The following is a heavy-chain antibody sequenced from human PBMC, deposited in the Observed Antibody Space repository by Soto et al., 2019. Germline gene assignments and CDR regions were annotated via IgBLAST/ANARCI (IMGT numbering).Heavy chain of an antibody. J-gene: IGHJ3*02. Sequence: ETLSLTCTVSGGSISSYYWSWIRQPPGKGLEWIGYIYYSGSTNYNPSLKSRVTISVDTSKNQFSLKLISVTAADTAVYYCARDPGLRWAKNGGLAFDIWGQGTMVTVSS. D-gene: IGHD4-17*01. V-gene: IGHV4-59*01. CDR3: ARDPGLRWAKNGGLAFDI. CDR2: IYYSGST. CDR1: GGSISSYY.